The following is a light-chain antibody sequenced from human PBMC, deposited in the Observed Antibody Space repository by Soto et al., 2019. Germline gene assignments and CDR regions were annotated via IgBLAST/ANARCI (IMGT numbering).Light chain of an antibody. CDR3: QQYNNWPPRYT. CDR1: QSISSN. V-gene: IGKV3-15*01. CDR2: GAS. J-gene: IGKJ2*01. Sequence: EIVMTQSPATLSVSPGERATLSCRASQSISSNLAWYQQKPGQAPRLLIYGASTRATGLPARFSGSGSGTEFTLTISSLPSEDFAVYYCQQYNNWPPRYTFGQGTQLEI.